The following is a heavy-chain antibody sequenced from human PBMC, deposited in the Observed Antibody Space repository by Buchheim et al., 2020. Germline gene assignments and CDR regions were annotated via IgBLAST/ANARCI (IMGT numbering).Heavy chain of an antibody. V-gene: IGHV4-31*03. CDR3: ARGRGIAAAGTLDWFDP. Sequence: QVQLQESGPGLVKPSQTLSLTCTVSGGSISSGGYYWSWIRQHPGKGLEWIGYIFYSGRTYYNPSLNSRVTISEDTSKNQFSLKLSSVTAADTAVYYCARGRGIAAAGTLDWFDPWGQGTL. J-gene: IGHJ5*02. D-gene: IGHD6-13*01. CDR1: GGSISSGGYY. CDR2: IFYSGRT.